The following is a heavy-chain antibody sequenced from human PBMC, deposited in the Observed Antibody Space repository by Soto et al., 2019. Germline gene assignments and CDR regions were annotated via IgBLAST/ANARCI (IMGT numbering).Heavy chain of an antibody. Sequence: SVKVSCKASGGTFSSSAISWVRQAPGQGLEWMGGIIHIFGTAKYSQKFQGRVTITRDTSASTAYMELSSLRSEDTAVYYCARVSGYYLPDYWGQGTLVTVSS. D-gene: IGHD5-12*01. CDR3: ARVSGYYLPDY. J-gene: IGHJ4*02. V-gene: IGHV1-69*05. CDR2: IIHIFGTA. CDR1: GGTFSSSA.